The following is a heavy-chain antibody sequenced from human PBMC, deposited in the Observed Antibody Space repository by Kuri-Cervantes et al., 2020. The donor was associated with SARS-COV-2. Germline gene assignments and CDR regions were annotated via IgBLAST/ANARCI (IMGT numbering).Heavy chain of an antibody. V-gene: IGHV1-24*01. CDR2: FDPEDGET. J-gene: IGHJ5*02. CDR1: GYTLTELS. CDR3: ARGLGIAAAFGA. D-gene: IGHD6-13*01. Sequence: ASVKVSCKVSGYTLTELSMHWVRQAPGKGLEWMGGFDPEDGETIYAQKFQGRVTMTEDTTTDTAYMELSSLRSEDTAVYYCARGLGIAAAFGAWGQGTLVTVSS.